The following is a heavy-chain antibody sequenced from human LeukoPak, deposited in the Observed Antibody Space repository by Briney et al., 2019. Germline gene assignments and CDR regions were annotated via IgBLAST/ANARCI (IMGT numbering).Heavy chain of an antibody. D-gene: IGHD2-15*01. Sequence: GGSLRLSCAASEFIFSSYAMSWVRQAPGKGLEWVSAISGSGGSTYYADSVKGQFTISRGNSKNTVYLQMNSLRAEDTAVYYCAKGYCSGGSCYSGLFDYWGQGTLVTVSS. CDR2: ISGSGGST. CDR3: AKGYCSGGSCYSGLFDY. CDR1: EFIFSSYA. V-gene: IGHV3-23*01. J-gene: IGHJ4*02.